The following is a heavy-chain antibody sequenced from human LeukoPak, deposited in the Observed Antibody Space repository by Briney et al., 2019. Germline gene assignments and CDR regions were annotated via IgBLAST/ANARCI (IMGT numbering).Heavy chain of an antibody. V-gene: IGHV4-59*01. J-gene: IGHJ3*02. Sequence: PSETLSLTCTVSGGSISSYYWSWIRQPPGKGLEWIGYIYYSGSTKYNPSLKSRVTISVDTSKNQFSVKLSSVTAADTAVYYCAREGDGDYEEGAFDIWGQGTMVTVSS. CDR3: AREGDGDYEEGAFDI. CDR2: IYYSGST. D-gene: IGHD4-17*01. CDR1: GGSISSYY.